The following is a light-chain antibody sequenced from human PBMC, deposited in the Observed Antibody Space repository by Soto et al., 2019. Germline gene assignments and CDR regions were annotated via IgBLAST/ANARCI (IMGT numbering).Light chain of an antibody. Sequence: QSVLTQPASVSGSPGQSITISCTGTSSDVGGYKLVSWYQQYPGKAPKLIIYEDTKRPSGVSNRFSGSKSGNTASLTISGLQAEDEADYHCCSYADTFGVFGGGTKLTVL. CDR2: EDT. CDR3: CSYADTFGV. CDR1: SSDVGGYKL. V-gene: IGLV2-23*01. J-gene: IGLJ3*02.